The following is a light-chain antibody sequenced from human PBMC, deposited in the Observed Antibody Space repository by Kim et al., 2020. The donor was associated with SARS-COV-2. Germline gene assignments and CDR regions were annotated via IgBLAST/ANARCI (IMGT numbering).Light chain of an antibody. Sequence: DIVMTQSPDSLAVSLGERATINCKSSQSVLYSSNNKNYLAWYQQKPGQPPKLLIYWASTRESRVPDRFSGSGSGTDFTLTISSLQAEDVAVYYCQQYYSLYTFGQGPSWRS. CDR1: QSVLYSSNNKNY. V-gene: IGKV4-1*01. CDR2: WAS. CDR3: QQYYSLYT. J-gene: IGKJ2*01.